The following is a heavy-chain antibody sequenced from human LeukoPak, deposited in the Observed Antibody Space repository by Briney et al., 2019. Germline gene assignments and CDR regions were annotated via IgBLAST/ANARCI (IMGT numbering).Heavy chain of an antibody. CDR2: INPSGGST. CDR1: GYTFTSYY. Sequence: ASVKVSCKASGYTFTSYYMHWVRQAPGQGLEWMGIINPSGGSTSYAQKFQGRVTMTRDTSTSTVYMELRSLESDDTAVIYCAREVAASMWDVAGYFDYWGQGTLVTVSS. V-gene: IGHV1-46*01. CDR3: AREVAASMWDVAGYFDY. D-gene: IGHD2-15*01. J-gene: IGHJ4*02.